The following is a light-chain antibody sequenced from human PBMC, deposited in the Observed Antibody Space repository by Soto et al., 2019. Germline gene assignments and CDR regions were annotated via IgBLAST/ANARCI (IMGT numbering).Light chain of an antibody. CDR3: QQYYGLPPLT. CDR2: QVF. J-gene: IGKJ5*01. CDR1: QSLVYSDGNTY. V-gene: IGKV2-30*01. Sequence: DVVMTQSPLSLPVTLGQPASISCRSSQSLVYSDGNTYLSWFQQGPGQSPRRLIYQVFTRAHAVPDPPTASGSGTDLSFIITSLQREDLATYYCQQYYGLPPLTFGQGTRLEIK.